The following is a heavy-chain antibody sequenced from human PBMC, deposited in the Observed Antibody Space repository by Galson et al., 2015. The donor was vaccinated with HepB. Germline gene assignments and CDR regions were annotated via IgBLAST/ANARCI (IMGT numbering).Heavy chain of an antibody. J-gene: IGHJ4*02. V-gene: IGHV3-23*01. CDR1: GFTFSVYA. CDR2: ISGGGGGT. CDR3: AKAGYDFWSGSYRVFDF. D-gene: IGHD3/OR15-3a*01. Sequence: SLRLSCAASGFTFSVYAMNWVRQAPGKGLEWVASISGGGGGTYYTDSVKGRFTLSRDNSKNHLFLQMNGLRADDTALYYCAKAGYDFWSGSYRVFDFWGPGVLVTVSS.